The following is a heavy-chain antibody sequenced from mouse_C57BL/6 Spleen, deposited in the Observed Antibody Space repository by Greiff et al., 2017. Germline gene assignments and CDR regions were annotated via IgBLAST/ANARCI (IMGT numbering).Heavy chain of an antibody. CDR2: ISDGGSYT. V-gene: IGHV5-4*01. D-gene: IGHD2-5*01. CDR1: GFTFSSYA. CDR3: ARVYSNHFAY. J-gene: IGHJ3*01. Sequence: EVQGVESGGGLVKPGGSLKLSCAASGFTFSSYAMSWVRQTPEKRLEWVATISDGGSYTYYPDNVKGRFTISRDNAKNNLYLQMSHLKSEDTAMYYCARVYSNHFAYWGQGTLVTVSA.